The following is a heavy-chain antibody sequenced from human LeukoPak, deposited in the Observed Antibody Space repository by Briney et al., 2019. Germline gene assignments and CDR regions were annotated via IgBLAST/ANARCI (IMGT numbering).Heavy chain of an antibody. V-gene: IGHV4-4*07. CDR3: ARDDYGGSPYYYYYMDV. J-gene: IGHJ6*03. CDR2: IYTSGST. D-gene: IGHD4-23*01. Sequence: SETLSLTCTVSGGSISSYYWSWIRQPAGKGLEWIGRIYTSGSTNYNPSLKSRVTMSVDTSKNQFSLKLSSVTAADTAVYYCARDDYGGSPYYYYYMDVWGKGITVTVSS. CDR1: GGSISSYY.